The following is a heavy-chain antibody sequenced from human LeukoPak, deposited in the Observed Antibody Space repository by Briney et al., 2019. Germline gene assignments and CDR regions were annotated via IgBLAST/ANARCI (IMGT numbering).Heavy chain of an antibody. Sequence: SETLSLTCTVSGGSISSSSYYWGWIRQPPGKGLEWIGSIYYSGSTYYNPSLKSRVTISVDRSKNQFSLKLSSVTAADTAVYYCARGALRITMLYDYWGQGTLVTVSS. V-gene: IGHV4-39*07. D-gene: IGHD3-10*01. CDR1: GGSISSSSYY. CDR3: ARGALRITMLYDY. J-gene: IGHJ4*02. CDR2: IYYSGST.